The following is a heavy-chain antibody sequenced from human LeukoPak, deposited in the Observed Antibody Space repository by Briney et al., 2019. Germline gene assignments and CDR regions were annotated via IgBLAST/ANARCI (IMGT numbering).Heavy chain of an antibody. CDR2: ISSSSSYI. Sequence: PGGSLRLSCAASGFTFSSYSMNWVRQAPGKGLEWVSSISSSSSYIYYADSVKGRFTISRDNAKNSLYLQMNSLRAEDTAVYYCAKGSRSIAVDNLCDYWGQGSLVTVSS. V-gene: IGHV3-21*01. J-gene: IGHJ4*02. CDR1: GFTFSSYS. CDR3: AKGSRSIAVDNLCDY. D-gene: IGHD6-19*01.